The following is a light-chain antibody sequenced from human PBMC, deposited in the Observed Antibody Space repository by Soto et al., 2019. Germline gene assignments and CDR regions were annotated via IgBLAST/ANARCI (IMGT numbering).Light chain of an antibody. CDR3: QQFSNYPIT. Sequence: AIQLTQSPSSLSASVGDRVTIACRASQGISSALAWYQQIPGKAPKLLIYDASSLQSGVPSRFSGSGSGTEFTLPISGMQPEDFATYYCQQFSNYPITFGPGTKVDIK. V-gene: IGKV1D-13*01. J-gene: IGKJ3*01. CDR1: QGISSA. CDR2: DAS.